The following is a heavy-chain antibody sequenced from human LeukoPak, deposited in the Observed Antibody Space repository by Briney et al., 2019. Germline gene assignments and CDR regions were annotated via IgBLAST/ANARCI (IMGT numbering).Heavy chain of an antibody. Sequence: GGSLRLSCAASGFTFSTYSMNWVRQAPGKGLEWVSYINSSSITIYYADSVKGRFTISRDNAKNSLYLQMNSLRAEDTAVYYCARDLTGSALSPDYWGQGTLVTVSS. CDR1: GFTFSTYS. J-gene: IGHJ4*02. CDR3: ARDLTGSALSPDY. V-gene: IGHV3-48*04. CDR2: INSSSITI. D-gene: IGHD1-26*01.